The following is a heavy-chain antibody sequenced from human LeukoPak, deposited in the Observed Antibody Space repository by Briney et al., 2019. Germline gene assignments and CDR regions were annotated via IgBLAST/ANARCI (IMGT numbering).Heavy chain of an antibody. CDR3: ARPGSYRSYYFDY. CDR2: ISSSSSTI. Sequence: GGSLRLSCAASGFTFSSYSMNWVRQAPGKGLEWGSYISSSSSTIYYADSVKGRFTISRNNAKNSLYLQMNSLRAEDTAVYYCARPGSYRSYYFDYWGQGTLVTVSS. CDR1: GFTFSSYS. J-gene: IGHJ4*02. V-gene: IGHV3-48*01. D-gene: IGHD3-16*02.